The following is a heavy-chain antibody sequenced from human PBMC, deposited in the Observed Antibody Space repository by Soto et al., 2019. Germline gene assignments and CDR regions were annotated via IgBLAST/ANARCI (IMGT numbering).Heavy chain of an antibody. CDR1: ASTFSSYA. J-gene: IGHJ4*02. D-gene: IGHD3-22*01. CDR3: ARVHYYDSSGYIY. Sequence: GGSLRLSCAASASTFSSYAMPRVRLAPGKGLEWVAVISYDGSNKYYADSVKGRFTISRDNSKNKLYLQMNSLRAEDTAVYYCARVHYYDSSGYIYWGQGTLVTVSS. CDR2: ISYDGSNK. V-gene: IGHV3-30-3*01.